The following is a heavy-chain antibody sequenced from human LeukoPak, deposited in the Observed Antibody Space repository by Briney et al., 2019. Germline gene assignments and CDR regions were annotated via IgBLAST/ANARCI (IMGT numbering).Heavy chain of an antibody. CDR3: ARDRDWSFDY. D-gene: IGHD3/OR15-3a*01. J-gene: IGHJ4*02. Sequence: PGGSLRLSCAASGFXFSSYAISWVRQAPGKGLEWVSAISGNGDSTYYVDSVKGRFTISRDNGKNSLYLQMNSLRDEDTAVYYCARDRDWSFDYWGQGTLVTVSS. CDR1: GFXFSSYA. CDR2: ISGNGDST. V-gene: IGHV3-23*01.